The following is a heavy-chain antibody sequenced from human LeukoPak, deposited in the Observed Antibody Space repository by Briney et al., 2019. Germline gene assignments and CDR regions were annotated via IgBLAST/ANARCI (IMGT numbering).Heavy chain of an antibody. J-gene: IGHJ4*02. CDR1: GXTFDDYG. Sequence: GGSLRLACAASGXTFDDYGMSWVRQAPGKGLESVSGISWNGDSTGYADSVKGRFTISRDNARNSLYLQMNSLRAEDTALYYCAREAGYSYNFYFVYWGQGTLVTVSS. D-gene: IGHD5-18*01. CDR3: AREAGYSYNFYFVY. V-gene: IGHV3-20*04. CDR2: ISWNGDST.